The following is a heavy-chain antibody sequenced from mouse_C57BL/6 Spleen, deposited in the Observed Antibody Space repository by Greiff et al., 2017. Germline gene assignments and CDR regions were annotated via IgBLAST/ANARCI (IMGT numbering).Heavy chain of an antibody. Sequence: EVQLVESEGGLVQPGSSMKLSCTASGFTFSDYYMAWVRQVPEKGLEWVANINYDGSSTYYLDSLKSRFIISRDNAKNILYLQMSSLKSEDTATYYCARGDYDGAMDYWGQGTSVTVSS. D-gene: IGHD2-4*01. CDR2: INYDGSST. J-gene: IGHJ4*01. CDR3: ARGDYDGAMDY. V-gene: IGHV5-16*01. CDR1: GFTFSDYY.